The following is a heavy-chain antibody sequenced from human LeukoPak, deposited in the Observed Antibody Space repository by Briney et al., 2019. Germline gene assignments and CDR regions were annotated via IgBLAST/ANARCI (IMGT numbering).Heavy chain of an antibody. D-gene: IGHD3-9*01. CDR2: IKSDGRST. CDR1: GFTFSQTW. CDR3: AREMGLRYFDWLLLGDAFDI. J-gene: IGHJ3*02. V-gene: IGHV3-74*01. Sequence: GGSLRLSCAASGFTFSQTWMHWVRQAPGKGLVWVSRIKSDGRSTSYADSVKGRFSISRDNAKNSLYLQMNSLRAEDTAVYYCAREMGLRYFDWLLLGDAFDIWGQGTMVTVSS.